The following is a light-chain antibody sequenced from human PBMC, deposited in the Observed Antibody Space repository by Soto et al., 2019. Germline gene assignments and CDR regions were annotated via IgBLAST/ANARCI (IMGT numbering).Light chain of an antibody. Sequence: QSALTQPRSVSGSPGQSVTISCTGTSSDVGSYDYVSWYQQHPGKAPKLMIYDVSKRPSGVPDRFSGSKSGNTASLTISGLQAEDDTDYYCCSYSGSYTYVFVTGTKVTVL. CDR1: SSDVGSYDY. CDR3: CSYSGSYTYV. V-gene: IGLV2-11*01. J-gene: IGLJ1*01. CDR2: DVS.